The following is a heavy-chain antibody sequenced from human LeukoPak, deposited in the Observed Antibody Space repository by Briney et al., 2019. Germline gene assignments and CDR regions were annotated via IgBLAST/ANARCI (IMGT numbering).Heavy chain of an antibody. CDR1: GFTLSSNS. CDR2: ISGGSSYI. J-gene: IGHJ4*02. Sequence: TGGSLRLSCAASGFTLSSNSMTWVRQAPGKGLEWVSHISGGSSYIYYADSVKGRFTISRDNAKNSLYLQMNSLRAEDTAVYYCARGGSSSSGPSNYWGQGTLVTVSS. V-gene: IGHV3-21*01. D-gene: IGHD6-6*01. CDR3: ARGGSSSSGPSNY.